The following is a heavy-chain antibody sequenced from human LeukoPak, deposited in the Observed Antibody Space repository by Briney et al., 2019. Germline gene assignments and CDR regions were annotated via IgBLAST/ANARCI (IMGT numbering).Heavy chain of an antibody. D-gene: IGHD3-22*01. Sequence: SETLSLTCAVCGGSFSGYYWSWIRQPPGKGLEWIGEINHSGSTNYNPSLKSRVTISVDTSKNQFSLKLSSVTAADTAVYYCASAYYYDSSGYYYPAPGPLDYWGQGTLVTVSS. CDR1: GGSFSGYY. CDR2: INHSGST. V-gene: IGHV4-34*01. CDR3: ASAYYYDSSGYYYPAPGPLDY. J-gene: IGHJ4*02.